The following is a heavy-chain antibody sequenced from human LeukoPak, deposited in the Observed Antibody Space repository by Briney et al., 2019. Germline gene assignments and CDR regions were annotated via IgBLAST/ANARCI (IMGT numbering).Heavy chain of an antibody. CDR1: GGSISNYY. J-gene: IGHJ4*02. D-gene: IGHD4/OR15-4a*01. CDR3: ARDRGLTTSGGVGFDY. Sequence: SETLSLTCVVSGGSISNYYWSWIREPPGKGLERVGYIYYSGTTTHNPSLTSRVTMSVGTSKNQFSLRLRSVTAADTARYYCARDRGLTTSGGVGFDYWGQGTLVTVSS. V-gene: IGHV4-59*01. CDR2: IYYSGTT.